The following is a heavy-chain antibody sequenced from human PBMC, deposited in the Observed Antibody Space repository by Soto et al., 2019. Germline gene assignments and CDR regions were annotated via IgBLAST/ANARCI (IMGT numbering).Heavy chain of an antibody. CDR1: GGSISSYY. D-gene: IGHD5-12*01. CDR3: ARHSRRHIVATPFDY. Sequence: PSETLSLTCTVSGGSISSYYWSWIRQPPGKGLEWIGYIYYSGSTNYNPSLKSRVTISVDTSKNQFSLKLSSVTAADTAVYYCARHSRRHIVATPFDYWGQGTLVTVSS. CDR2: IYYSGST. J-gene: IGHJ4*02. V-gene: IGHV4-59*08.